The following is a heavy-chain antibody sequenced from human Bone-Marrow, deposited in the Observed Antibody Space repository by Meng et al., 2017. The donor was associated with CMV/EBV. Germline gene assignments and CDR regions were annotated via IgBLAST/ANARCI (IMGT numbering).Heavy chain of an antibody. V-gene: IGHV3-23*03. CDR3: AKWVGYYYDSSGYLDY. CDR1: GFTFSSYA. D-gene: IGHD3-22*01. CDR2: IYSGGSST. Sequence: GGSLRLSCAASGFTFSSYAMSWVRQAPGKGLEWVSVIYSGGSSTYYADSVKGRFTISRDNSKNTLYLQMNSLRAEDTAVYYCAKWVGYYYDSSGYLDYWGQGTLVTASS. J-gene: IGHJ4*02.